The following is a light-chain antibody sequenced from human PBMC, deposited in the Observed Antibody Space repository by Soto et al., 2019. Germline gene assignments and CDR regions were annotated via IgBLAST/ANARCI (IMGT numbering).Light chain of an antibody. CDR2: TAS. Sequence: DIRMTQSPSSLSASVGDTVTITCRASQSISSHLNWYQQKPGKAPNLLMYTASNLQSGVPSRFSGSGSGTDFTLTISSLQPEDFATYYCQQSYSTPISFGQGRRLE. CDR1: QSISSH. J-gene: IGKJ5*01. CDR3: QQSYSTPIS. V-gene: IGKV1-39*01.